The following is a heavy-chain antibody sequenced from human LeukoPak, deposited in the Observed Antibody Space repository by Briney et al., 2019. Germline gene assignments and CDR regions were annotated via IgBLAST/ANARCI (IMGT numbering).Heavy chain of an antibody. D-gene: IGHD3-10*01. V-gene: IGHV3-33*08. Sequence: GGSLRLSCAASGFTFSSYGMHWVRQAPGKGLEWVAVIWYDGSNKYYADSVKGRFTISRDNSKNTLYLQMSSLRAEDTAVYYCASEGYGSGSYFWFDPWGQGTLVTVSS. J-gene: IGHJ5*02. CDR1: GFTFSSYG. CDR2: IWYDGSNK. CDR3: ASEGYGSGSYFWFDP.